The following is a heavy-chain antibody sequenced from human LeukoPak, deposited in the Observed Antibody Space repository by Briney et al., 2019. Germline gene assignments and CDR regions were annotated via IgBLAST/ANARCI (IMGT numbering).Heavy chain of an antibody. V-gene: IGHV1-69*01. CDR3: ARVVAPAAIGYYMDV. Sequence: GSSVKVSCKASGGTFSSYAISWVRQAPGQGLEWMGGIIPIFGTANYAQKFQGRVTITADESTSTAYMELSSLRSEDTAVYYCARVVAPAAIGYYMDVWGKGTTVTVSS. CDR2: IIPIFGTA. CDR1: GGTFSSYA. D-gene: IGHD2-2*01. J-gene: IGHJ6*03.